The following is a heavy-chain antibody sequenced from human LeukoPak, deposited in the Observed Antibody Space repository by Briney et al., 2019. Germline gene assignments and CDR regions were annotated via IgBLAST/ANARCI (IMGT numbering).Heavy chain of an antibody. CDR3: ALGDSFDY. Sequence: GGSLRLSCAASGFTFDDYAMHWVRQAPGKGLEWVANIKQDGSEKYYVVSVKGRFTISRDNTKNSLCLQMNSLRAEDTAVYYCALGDSFDYWGQGTLVTVSS. V-gene: IGHV3-7*01. CDR1: GFTFDDYA. CDR2: IKQDGSEK. J-gene: IGHJ4*02.